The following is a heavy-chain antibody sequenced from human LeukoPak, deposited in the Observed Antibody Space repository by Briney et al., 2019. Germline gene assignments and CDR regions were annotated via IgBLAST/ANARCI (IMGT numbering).Heavy chain of an antibody. D-gene: IGHD4-17*01. CDR3: AKDRATVTTPRGRDYYFDY. V-gene: IGHV3-23*01. Sequence: GGSLRLSCAASGFTFSSYAMSWVRQAPGKGLEWVSAISGSGGSTYYADSVKGRFTISRDNSKNTLYLQMNSLRAEDTAVYYCAKDRATVTTPRGRDYYFDYWGQGTLVTVSS. J-gene: IGHJ4*02. CDR1: GFTFSSYA. CDR2: ISGSGGST.